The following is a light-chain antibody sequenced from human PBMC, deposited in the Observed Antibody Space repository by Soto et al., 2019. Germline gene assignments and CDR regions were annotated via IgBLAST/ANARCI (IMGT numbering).Light chain of an antibody. CDR2: GAS. J-gene: IGKJ4*01. V-gene: IGKV1-33*01. Sequence: DIQMTQSPSSLSASVGDTVTITCQASHGISNSLSWCQQKPGKAPNLLICGASNLETGVPSRFRGSGSGTDFTFTISSLQPEDIAAYYCQQYDDLPFGGGTEVEIK. CDR3: QQYDDLP. CDR1: HGISNS.